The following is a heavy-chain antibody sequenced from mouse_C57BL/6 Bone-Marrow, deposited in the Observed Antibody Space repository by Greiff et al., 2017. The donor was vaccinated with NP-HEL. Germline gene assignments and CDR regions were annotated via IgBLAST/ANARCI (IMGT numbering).Heavy chain of an antibody. CDR2: IDPETGGT. CDR1: GSTFTDYE. J-gene: IGHJ1*03. V-gene: IGHV1-15*01. CDR3: TIYYYGSPWYFDV. Sequence: QVQLQQSGAELVRPGASVTLSCKASGSTFTDYEMHWVKQTPVHGLEWIGAIDPETGGTAYTQKFKGKAILTADKSSSTAYMELRSLTSEDSAVYYCTIYYYGSPWYFDVWGTGTTVTVSS. D-gene: IGHD1-1*01.